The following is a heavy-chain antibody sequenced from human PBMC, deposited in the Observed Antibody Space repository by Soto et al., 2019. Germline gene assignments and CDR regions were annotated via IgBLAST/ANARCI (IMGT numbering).Heavy chain of an antibody. D-gene: IGHD4-17*01. V-gene: IGHV3-49*03. CDR1: GFTFGDYA. CDR2: IRSKAYGGTT. CDR3: TRPPYGDYVGGMDV. J-gene: IGHJ6*02. Sequence: GGSLRLSCTASGFTFGDYAMSWFRQAPGKGLEWVGFIRSKAYGGTTEYAASVKGRFTISRDDSKSIAYLQMNSLKTEDTAVYYCTRPPYGDYVGGMDVWGQGTTVTVSS.